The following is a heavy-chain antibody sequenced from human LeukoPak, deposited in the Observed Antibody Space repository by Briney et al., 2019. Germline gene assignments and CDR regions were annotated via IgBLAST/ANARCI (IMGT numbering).Heavy chain of an antibody. D-gene: IGHD3-10*01. J-gene: IGHJ6*02. CDR3: ARHYGSGSYLFYYGMDV. CDR1: GGSISSYY. Sequence: ASETLSLTCTVSGGSISSYYWGWIRQPPGKGLEWIGNIYYSGSTYYNPSLKSRVTVSFDTSKNQFSLKLNSVTAADTAVYYCARHYGSGSYLFYYGMDVWGQGTTVTVSS. V-gene: IGHV4-59*08. CDR2: IYYSGST.